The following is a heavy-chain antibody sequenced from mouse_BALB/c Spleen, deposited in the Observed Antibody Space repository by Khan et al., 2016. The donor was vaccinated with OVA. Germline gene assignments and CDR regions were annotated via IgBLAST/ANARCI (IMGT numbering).Heavy chain of an antibody. D-gene: IGHD2-1*01. CDR3: ARLGNS. V-gene: IGHV5-6*01. CDR1: GFTFSSYG. J-gene: IGHJ3*01. CDR2: TTSGGSYT. Sequence: EVELVEFGGDLVKPGGSLKLSCAASGFTFSSYGMSWVRQTPDKRLEWVATTTSGGSYTYYPDSVKGRFTISRDNAKNTLYLQMTSLKSEDTAMYYCARLGNSWGQGTLVTVSA.